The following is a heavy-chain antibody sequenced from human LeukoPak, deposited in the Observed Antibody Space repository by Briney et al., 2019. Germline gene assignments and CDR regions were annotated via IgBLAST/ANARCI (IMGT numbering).Heavy chain of an antibody. V-gene: IGHV4-4*02. Sequence: SETLSLTCAVSGGSISSSNWWRWVRQPPGKGLEWIGEIYHSGRSNYNPSIKSRVTISVDKSKNQFSLKLSSVTAADTAVYYCARSPVGSSSWYTDYWGQGTLVTVSS. CDR2: IYHSGRS. J-gene: IGHJ4*02. CDR1: GGSISSSNW. D-gene: IGHD6-13*01. CDR3: ARSPVGSSSWYTDY.